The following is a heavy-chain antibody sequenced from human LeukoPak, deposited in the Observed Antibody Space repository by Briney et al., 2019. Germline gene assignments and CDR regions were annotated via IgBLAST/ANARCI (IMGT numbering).Heavy chain of an antibody. V-gene: IGHV3-9*01. Sequence: GGSLRLSCAASGFTFDDYAMHWVRQAPGKGLEWVSGISWNSGSIVYADSVRGRFTISRDNAKNTVYLQMNSLRAEDTAVYYCARTKVTLGPSVFFDYWGQGTLVTVSS. J-gene: IGHJ4*02. CDR1: GFTFDDYA. CDR2: ISWNSGSI. D-gene: IGHD5-18*01. CDR3: ARTKVTLGPSVFFDY.